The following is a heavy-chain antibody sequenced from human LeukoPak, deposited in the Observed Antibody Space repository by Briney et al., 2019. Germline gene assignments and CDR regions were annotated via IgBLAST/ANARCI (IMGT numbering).Heavy chain of an antibody. CDR3: ARGGRYGSGWYWAYYYYGMDV. CDR1: GGSFSGYY. J-gene: IGHJ6*02. CDR2: INHSGST. V-gene: IGHV4-34*01. D-gene: IGHD6-19*01. Sequence: SETLSLTCAVYGGSFSGYYWSWIRQPPGKGLEWIGEINHSGSTNYNPSLKSRVTISVDTSKNQFSLKLSSVTAADTAVYYCARGGRYGSGWYWAYYYYGMDVWGQGTTVTVSS.